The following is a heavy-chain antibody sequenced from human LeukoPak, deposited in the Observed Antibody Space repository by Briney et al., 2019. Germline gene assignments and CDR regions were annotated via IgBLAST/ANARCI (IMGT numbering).Heavy chain of an antibody. CDR3: AKEIVGALDY. CDR2: ISYDGSNK. V-gene: IGHV3-30*04. Sequence: GGSLRLSCAASGFTFSSYAMHWVRQAPGKGLEWVAVISYDGSNKYYADSVKGRFTISRDNSKNTLYLQMNSLRAEDTAVYYCAKEIVGALDYWGQGTLVTVSS. J-gene: IGHJ4*02. D-gene: IGHD1-26*01. CDR1: GFTFSSYA.